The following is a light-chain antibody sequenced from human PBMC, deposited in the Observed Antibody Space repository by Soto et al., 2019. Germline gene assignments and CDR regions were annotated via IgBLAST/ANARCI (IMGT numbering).Light chain of an antibody. V-gene: IGLV2-14*01. Sequence: QSALTQPASVSGSPGQSITISCTGTSNDVGIYNYVSWYQQHPGKAPKLIIYEVTNRPSGVSDRFSGSKSDNTASLTISGLQAEDEADYYCSSYAGTNNHHVFGTGTQLTVL. J-gene: IGLJ1*01. CDR1: SNDVGIYNY. CDR2: EVT. CDR3: SSYAGTNNHHV.